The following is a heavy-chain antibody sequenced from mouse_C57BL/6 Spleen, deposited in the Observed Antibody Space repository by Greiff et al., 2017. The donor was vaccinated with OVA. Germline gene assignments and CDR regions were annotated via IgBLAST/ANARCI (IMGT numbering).Heavy chain of an antibody. CDR1: GFTFSDYY. CDR3: ARDTGYDYIYAMDY. V-gene: IGHV5-16*01. CDR2: INYDGSST. Sequence: EVMLVESAGGLVQPGSSMKLSCTASGFTFSDYYMAWVRQVPEKGLEWVANINYDGSSTYYLDSLKSRFIISRDNAKNILYLQMSSLKSEDTATYYCARDTGYDYIYAMDYWGQGTSVTVSS. J-gene: IGHJ4*01. D-gene: IGHD2-4*01.